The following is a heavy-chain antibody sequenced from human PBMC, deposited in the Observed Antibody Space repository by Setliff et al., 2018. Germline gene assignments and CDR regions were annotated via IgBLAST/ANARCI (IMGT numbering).Heavy chain of an antibody. V-gene: IGHV1-18*04. CDR2: ISPHTGRA. CDR1: GYTFMDFI. J-gene: IGHJ4*02. D-gene: IGHD3-22*01. Sequence: GASVKVSCKASGYTFMDFIISCVRQAPGQGLEWMGLISPHTGRAYYAPELQGRITMTTDTSTVTAYMAMRGLRSDDTAIYYCARINFYVSSGYYYSPDYWGPGSLVNVSS. CDR3: ARINFYVSSGYYYSPDY.